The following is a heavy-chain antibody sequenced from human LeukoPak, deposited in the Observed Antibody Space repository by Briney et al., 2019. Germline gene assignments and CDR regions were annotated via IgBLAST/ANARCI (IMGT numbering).Heavy chain of an antibody. J-gene: IGHJ6*02. D-gene: IGHD6-19*01. Sequence: PGGSLRLSCAASGFTFSSYAMHWVRQAPGKGLEWVAVISYDGSNKYYADSVKGRFTISRDNSKNTLYLQMNSLRAEDTAVYYCARFNSGWSPYYYYGMDVWGQGTTVTVSS. CDR1: GFTFSSYA. CDR2: ISYDGSNK. V-gene: IGHV3-30-3*01. CDR3: ARFNSGWSPYYYYGMDV.